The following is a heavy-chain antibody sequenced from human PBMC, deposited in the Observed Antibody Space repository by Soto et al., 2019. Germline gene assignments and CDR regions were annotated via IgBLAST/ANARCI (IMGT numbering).Heavy chain of an antibody. V-gene: IGHV3-30*19. D-gene: IGHD4-17*01. CDR3: ARWGTTGRFDL. CDR2: TSYDGNNK. CDR1: GFRFKSFV. Sequence: QVQLVESGGGVVQPGASLRLSCAASGFRFKSFVMHWVRQAPGKGLEWVACTSYDGNNKDYGDSVKGRFTVSRDNSQNTLHLQMDFMRPEDTALYYWARWGTTGRFDLWGQGTLVSASS. J-gene: IGHJ4*02.